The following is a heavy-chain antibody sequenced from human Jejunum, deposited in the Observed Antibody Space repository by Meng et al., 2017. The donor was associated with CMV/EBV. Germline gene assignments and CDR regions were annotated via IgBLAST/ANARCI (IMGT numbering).Heavy chain of an antibody. CDR2: ISTSGTK. Sequence: FSISDYDMTWISQAPGKGLEWVSYISTSGTKYYADSVKGRFTISRDNAKNTIYVQMNSLRGDDTAVYYCARDRDYGLISFYPYDFAYWGQGTLVTVSS. D-gene: IGHD3-10*01. V-gene: IGHV3-11*01. J-gene: IGHJ4*02. CDR1: FSISDYD. CDR3: ARDRDYGLISFYPYDFAY.